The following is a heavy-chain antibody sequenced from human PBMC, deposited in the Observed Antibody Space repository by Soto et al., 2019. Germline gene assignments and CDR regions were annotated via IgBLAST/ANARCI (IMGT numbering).Heavy chain of an antibody. D-gene: IGHD3-22*01. CDR1: GDSFSSYE. CDR3: ASERLTDPHLSGYDAFDI. J-gene: IGHJ3*02. V-gene: IGHV3-48*03. CDR2: ITGSGSTM. Sequence: RLVESGGGSVQPGGSLRLSCAASGDSFSSYEMNWIRQAPGKGPEWVSHITGSGSTMYADSVKGRFTISRDNAKDSLYLQMNSLRAEDTAIYYCASERLTDPHLSGYDAFDIWGQGTLVTVSS.